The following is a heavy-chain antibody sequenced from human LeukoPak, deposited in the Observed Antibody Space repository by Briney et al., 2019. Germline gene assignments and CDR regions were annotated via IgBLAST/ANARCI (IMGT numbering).Heavy chain of an antibody. Sequence: SETLSLTCTVSGGSISSGDYCWSWIRQPPGKGLVWIGYIYYSGSTYYNPSLKSRVTISVDTSKNQFSLKLSSVTAADTAVYYCARDLAYPMAGRVYWGQGTLVTVSS. CDR2: IYYSGST. J-gene: IGHJ4*02. CDR1: GGSISSGDYC. D-gene: IGHD6-19*01. CDR3: ARDLAYPMAGRVY. V-gene: IGHV4-30-4*08.